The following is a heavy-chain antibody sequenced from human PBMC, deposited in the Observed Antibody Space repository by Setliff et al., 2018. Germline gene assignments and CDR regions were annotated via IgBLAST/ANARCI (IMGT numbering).Heavy chain of an antibody. CDR2: VSSSGST. CDR3: ARDLLRSSSWRPDVFDV. Sequence: SETLSLTCTVSGGSISTYYWSWIRQSAGKGLEWIGRVSSSGSTNYNLSLKSRVTMSLDTSNNQVSLKLTSVTAADTAVYYCARDLLRSSSWRPDVFDVWGQGTMVTVSS. CDR1: GGSISTYY. D-gene: IGHD6-13*01. J-gene: IGHJ3*01. V-gene: IGHV4-4*07.